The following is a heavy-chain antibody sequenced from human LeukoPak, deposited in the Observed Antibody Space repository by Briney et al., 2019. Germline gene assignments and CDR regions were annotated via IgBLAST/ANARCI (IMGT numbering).Heavy chain of an antibody. J-gene: IGHJ4*02. Sequence: SETLSLTCTVSGASVTGNYWSWIRHPIGRGPEWIGYIYPGGSSQFNPSLKGRVIISEDASKNQLSLKLSSVTAADTAVYFCAKHALDGYFTYWGQGALVTVSS. CDR3: AKHALDGYFTY. V-gene: IGHV4-4*09. D-gene: IGHD3-22*01. CDR1: GASVTGNY. CDR2: IYPGGSS.